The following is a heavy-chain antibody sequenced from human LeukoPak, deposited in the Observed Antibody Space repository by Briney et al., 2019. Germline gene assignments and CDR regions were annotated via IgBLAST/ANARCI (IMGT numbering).Heavy chain of an antibody. Sequence: PSETLSLTCTVSGGSIRGSSYYWGWTRHPPGKWLEWIWSIYYSGSTYYNPSLNSRVTISVDTSKNQFSLKLSPVTAADTAVYYCERDIVGARWVYYFDYWGQGTLVTVSS. D-gene: IGHD1-26*01. CDR2: IYYSGST. J-gene: IGHJ4*02. CDR3: ERDIVGARWVYYFDY. V-gene: IGHV4-39*07. CDR1: GGSIRGSSYY.